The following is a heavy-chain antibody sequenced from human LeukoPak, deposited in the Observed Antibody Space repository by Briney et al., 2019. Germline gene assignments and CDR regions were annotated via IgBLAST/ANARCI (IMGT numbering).Heavy chain of an antibody. CDR2: IYYSGST. J-gene: IGHJ4*02. Sequence: SETLSLTCTVSGGSISSYYWSWIRQPPGKGLEWIGYIYYSGSTNYNPSLKSRVTISVDTSKNRFSLKLSSVTAADTAVYYCARGGEWESHFDYWGQGTLVTVSS. V-gene: IGHV4-59*01. D-gene: IGHD1-26*01. CDR3: ARGGEWESHFDY. CDR1: GGSISSYY.